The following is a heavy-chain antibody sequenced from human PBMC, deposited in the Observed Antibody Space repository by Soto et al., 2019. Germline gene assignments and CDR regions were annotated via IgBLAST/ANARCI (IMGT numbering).Heavy chain of an antibody. V-gene: IGHV1-69*13. J-gene: IGHJ5*02. CDR3: ARPVSVWSGYKVNWFDP. Sequence: ASVKVSCKASGGTFSSYAISWVRQAPGQGLEWMGGIIPIFGTANYAQKFQGRVTITADESTSTAYMELSSLRSEDTAVYYCARPVSVWSGYKVNWFDPWGQGTLVTVSS. D-gene: IGHD3-3*01. CDR1: GGTFSSYA. CDR2: IIPIFGTA.